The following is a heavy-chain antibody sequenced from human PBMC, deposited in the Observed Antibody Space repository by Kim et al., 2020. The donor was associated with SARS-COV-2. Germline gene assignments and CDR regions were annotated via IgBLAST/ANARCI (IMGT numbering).Heavy chain of an antibody. CDR3: ARKNGVLAFDY. CDR2: INHSGST. J-gene: IGHJ4*02. Sequence: SETLSLTCAVYGGSFSGYYWSWIRQPPGKGLEWIGEINHSGSTNYNPSLKSRVTISVDTSKNQFSLKLSSVTAADTAVYYCARKNGVLAFDYWGQGTLVTVSS. D-gene: IGHD2-2*01. CDR1: GGSFSGYY. V-gene: IGHV4-34*01.